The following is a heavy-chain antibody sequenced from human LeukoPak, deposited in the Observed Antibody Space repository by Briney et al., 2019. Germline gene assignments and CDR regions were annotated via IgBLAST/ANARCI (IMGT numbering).Heavy chain of an antibody. Sequence: PGGSLRLSCAASGFTFSSYGMHWVRQAPGKGREWVAFIRYDGSNKYYADSVKGRFTISRDNSKNTLYLQMNSLRAEDTAVYYCAKDRVTNWNDKSFDIWGQGTMVTVSS. CDR2: IRYDGSNK. D-gene: IGHD1-1*01. V-gene: IGHV3-30*02. CDR3: AKDRVTNWNDKSFDI. CDR1: GFTFSSYG. J-gene: IGHJ3*02.